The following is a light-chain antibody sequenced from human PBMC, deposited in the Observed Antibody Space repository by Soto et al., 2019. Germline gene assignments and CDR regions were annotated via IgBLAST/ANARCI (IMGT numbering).Light chain of an antibody. V-gene: IGKV3-20*01. CDR1: QSVSNNY. CDR2: CAS. J-gene: IGKJ1*01. Sequence: EIAWTQSPGPRSLSPGERATLSCRASQSVSNNYLAWYQQKPGQAPRLLIYCASNRATGIPDRFSGSGSGTDFTLTISRLEPEDFAVYYCQQYGSSGTFGQGTKVDIK. CDR3: QQYGSSGT.